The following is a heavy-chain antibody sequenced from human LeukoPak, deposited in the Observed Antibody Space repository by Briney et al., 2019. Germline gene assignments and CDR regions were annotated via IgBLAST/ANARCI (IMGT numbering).Heavy chain of an antibody. Sequence: ASVKVSCKASGYTFTGYYMHWVRQAPGQGLEWMGWINPNSGGTNYAQKFQGRVTMTRDTSISTAYIERSRLRSDDTDVYYCARDLPWGGGIDIWGQGTMVTVSS. CDR2: INPNSGGT. D-gene: IGHD3-16*01. V-gene: IGHV1-2*02. CDR1: GYTFTGYY. J-gene: IGHJ3*02. CDR3: ARDLPWGGGIDI.